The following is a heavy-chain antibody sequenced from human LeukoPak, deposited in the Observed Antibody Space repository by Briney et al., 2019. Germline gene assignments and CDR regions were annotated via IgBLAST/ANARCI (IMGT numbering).Heavy chain of an antibody. J-gene: IGHJ4*02. CDR3: STTYYYDSSEGY. D-gene: IGHD3-22*01. V-gene: IGHV3-15*07. CDR1: GFTFSSAW. Sequence: GGSLRLSCAASGFTFSSAWMNWVRQAPGKGLEWVGRIKSKTDGGTTDYAAPVKGRFTISRDDSKNTLYLQMNSLKTEDTAVYYCSTTYYYDSSEGYWGQGTLVTVSS. CDR2: IKSKTDGGTT.